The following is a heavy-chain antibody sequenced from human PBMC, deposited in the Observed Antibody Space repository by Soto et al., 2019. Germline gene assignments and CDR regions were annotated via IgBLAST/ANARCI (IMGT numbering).Heavy chain of an antibody. CDR2: INAGNVNT. D-gene: IGHD6-13*01. CDR3: ARDRSSSWYLLTIIQKRVGYYYGMDV. Sequence: ASVKVSCKASGYTFTSYAMHWVRQAPGQRLEWMGWINAGNVNTKYSQKFQGRFTITRDTSASKAYMELSSLRSEDTAGYYGARDRSSSWYLLTIIQKRVGYYYGMDVWGQGTTVTVSS. V-gene: IGHV1-3*01. J-gene: IGHJ6*02. CDR1: GYTFTSYA.